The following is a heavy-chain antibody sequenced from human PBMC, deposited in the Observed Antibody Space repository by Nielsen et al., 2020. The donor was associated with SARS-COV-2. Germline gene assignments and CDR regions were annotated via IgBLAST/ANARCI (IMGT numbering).Heavy chain of an antibody. J-gene: IGHJ4*02. CDR1: GFTFSSYA. CDR3: AREGDGYNLDY. CDR2: ISGNTFNT. V-gene: IGHV3-23*01. Sequence: GGSLRLSCAASGFTFSSYAMTWVRQAPGKGLEWVSSISGNTFNTYYADSVKGRFTISRDNSKNTLYLQMNSLRAEDTAVYYCAREGDGYNLDYWGQGTLVTVSS. D-gene: IGHD5-24*01.